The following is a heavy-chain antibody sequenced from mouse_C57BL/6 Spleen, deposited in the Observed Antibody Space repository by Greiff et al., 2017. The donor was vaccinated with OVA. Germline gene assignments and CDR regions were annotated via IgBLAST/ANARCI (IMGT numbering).Heavy chain of an antibody. D-gene: IGHD2-4*01. CDR2: IYPGDGDT. J-gene: IGHJ3*01. Sequence: VQLQQSGAELVKPGASVKISCKASGYAFSSYWMNWVKQRPGKGLAWIGQIYPGDGDTNYNGKFKGKATLTADKSSSTAYMQLSSLTSEDSAVYCCARADYDEGFAYWGQGTLVTVSA. CDR3: ARADYDEGFAY. CDR1: GYAFSSYW. V-gene: IGHV1-80*01.